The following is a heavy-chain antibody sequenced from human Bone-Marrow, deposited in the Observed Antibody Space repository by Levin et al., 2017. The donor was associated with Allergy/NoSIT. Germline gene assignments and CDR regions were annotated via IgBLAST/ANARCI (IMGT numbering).Heavy chain of an antibody. CDR3: ARDHDYGGTLDAFDV. CDR1: GYTFATYG. J-gene: IGHJ3*01. D-gene: IGHD3-16*01. V-gene: IGHV1-18*01. Sequence: ASVKVSCEASGYTFATYGISWVRQAPGRGLEWMGWISAYNGNTKYAYKLQGRVTMTTDTSTSTAYMELRRLRPDDTAVYYCARDHDYGGTLDAFDVWGQGTMVTVSS. CDR2: ISAYNGNT.